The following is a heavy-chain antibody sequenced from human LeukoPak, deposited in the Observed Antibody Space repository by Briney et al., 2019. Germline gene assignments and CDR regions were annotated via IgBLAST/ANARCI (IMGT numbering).Heavy chain of an antibody. V-gene: IGHV4-39*07. D-gene: IGHD3-3*01. J-gene: IGHJ6*03. CDR2: IYYSGST. CDR1: GGSISSSSYY. CDR3: ARARSLFGVAFYYYYYMDV. Sequence: PSETLSLTCTVSGGSISSSSYYWGWIRQPPGKGLEWIGSIYYSGSTYYNPSLKSRVTISVGTSKNQFSLKLSSVTAADTAVYYCARARSLFGVAFYYYYYMDVWGKGTTVTVSS.